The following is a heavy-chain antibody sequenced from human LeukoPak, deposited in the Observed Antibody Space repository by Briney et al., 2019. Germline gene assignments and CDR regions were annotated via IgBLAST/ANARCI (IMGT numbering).Heavy chain of an antibody. D-gene: IGHD3-22*01. CDR3: AKNLRIVVVITGFDY. Sequence: GGSLRLSCAASGFTFSSYAMSWVRQAPGKGLEWVSAISGSGGSTYYADSVKGRFTISRDNSKNMLYLQMNSLRAEDTAVYYCAKNLRIVVVITGFDYWGQGTLVTVSS. J-gene: IGHJ4*02. CDR1: GFTFSSYA. V-gene: IGHV3-23*01. CDR2: ISGSGGST.